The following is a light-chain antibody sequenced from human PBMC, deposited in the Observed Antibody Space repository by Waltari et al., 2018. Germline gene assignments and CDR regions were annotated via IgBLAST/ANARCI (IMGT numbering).Light chain of an antibody. CDR2: LGS. CDR3: MHSLQTPWT. J-gene: IGKJ1*01. CDR1: QRLLHSNGYNY. Sequence: DTVMTQSPLPLPVTPGAPASISCKSSQRLLHSNGYNYLGWYLQKPGQSPQLLIYLGSNRASGVPDRFSGSGSGTDFTLKISRLEAEDVGVYFCMHSLQTPWTFGQGTRVEIK. V-gene: IGKV2-28*01.